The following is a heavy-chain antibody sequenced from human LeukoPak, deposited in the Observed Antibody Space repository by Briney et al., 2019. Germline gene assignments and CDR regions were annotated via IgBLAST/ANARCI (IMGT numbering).Heavy chain of an antibody. V-gene: IGHV4-38-2*02. Sequence: SETLSLTCTVSGYSISSGYYWGWIRQPPGKGLEWIGSIYHSGSTYYNPSLKSRVTISVDTSKNQFSLKLSSVTAADTAVYYCARVGDYDILTGSNAFDIWGQGTMVTVSS. J-gene: IGHJ3*02. CDR2: IYHSGST. D-gene: IGHD3-9*01. CDR3: ARVGDYDILTGSNAFDI. CDR1: GYSISSGYY.